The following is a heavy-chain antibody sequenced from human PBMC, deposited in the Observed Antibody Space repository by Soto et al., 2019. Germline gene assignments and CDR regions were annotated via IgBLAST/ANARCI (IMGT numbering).Heavy chain of an antibody. J-gene: IGHJ4*02. CDR3: AKDRGIIAASFDY. Sequence: EVQLLESGGGLVQPGGSLRLSCAASGFTFRSYAMSWVRQAPGKGLEWVSSISGSGDSTYYADSVKGRFTISRDNSKNTVYLQMNSLKAEDTAVYYCAKDRGIIAASFDYWGQGTLATVSS. V-gene: IGHV3-23*01. CDR2: ISGSGDST. D-gene: IGHD6-13*01. CDR1: GFTFRSYA.